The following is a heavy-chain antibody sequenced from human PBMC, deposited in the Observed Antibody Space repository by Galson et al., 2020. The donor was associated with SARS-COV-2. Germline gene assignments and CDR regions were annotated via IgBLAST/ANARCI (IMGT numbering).Heavy chain of an antibody. CDR2: IYYSGST. J-gene: IGHJ6*02. V-gene: IGHV4-59*08. CDR3: ARHMHITTAGISKTYFYYGMDV. Sequence: SQTLSLTCTVSGGSISRYYWSWIRQPPGKGLEWIGCIYYSGSTNYNPSPKSRVTISVDTSKSQFSLKLSSVTAADTAVYYCARHMHITTAGISKTYFYYGMDVWGQGTTVTVSS. CDR1: GGSISRYY. D-gene: IGHD6-13*01.